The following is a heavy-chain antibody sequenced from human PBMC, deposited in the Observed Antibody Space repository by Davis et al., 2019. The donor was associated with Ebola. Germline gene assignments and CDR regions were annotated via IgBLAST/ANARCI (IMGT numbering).Heavy chain of an antibody. Sequence: GESLKISCAASGFTFSSYAMSWVRQAPGKGLEWVSAISGSGGSTYYADSVKGRFTISRDNSKNTLYLQMNSLRAEDTAVYYCAKEKEDPFDYWGQGTLVTVSS. J-gene: IGHJ4*02. CDR3: AKEKEDPFDY. CDR2: ISGSGGST. CDR1: GFTFSSYA. V-gene: IGHV3-23*01.